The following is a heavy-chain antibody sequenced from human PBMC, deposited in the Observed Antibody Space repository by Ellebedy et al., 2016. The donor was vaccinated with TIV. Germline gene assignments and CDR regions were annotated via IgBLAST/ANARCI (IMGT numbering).Heavy chain of an antibody. D-gene: IGHD2-15*01. CDR3: AREGCSGGSCYSYWLDP. V-gene: IGHV3-21*01. Sequence: GESLKISXAASGFSFSDHTMNWVRQARGKGLEWVSSITSSGAYIYYADSLKGRFTISRDNAKNSVYLQMNSLRAEDTAVYYCAREGCSGGSCYSYWLDPWGQGTLVTVSS. CDR2: ITSSGAYI. CDR1: GFSFSDHT. J-gene: IGHJ5*02.